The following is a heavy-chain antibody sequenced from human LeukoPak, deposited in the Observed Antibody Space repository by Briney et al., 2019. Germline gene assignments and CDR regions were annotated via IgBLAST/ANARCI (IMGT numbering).Heavy chain of an antibody. V-gene: IGHV1-69*05. CDR2: IIPFFGTE. J-gene: IGHJ5*02. D-gene: IGHD2-15*01. Sequence: SVKVSCKASGGTFSSYAISWLGPAPGQGLDGMGGIIPFFGTENYPQKFQDRVTITTDESTSTAYMELSSPRSEDTAVYYCARDRIKGWVVAATINWFDPWGQGTLVTVSS. CDR1: GGTFSSYA. CDR3: ARDRIKGWVVAATINWFDP.